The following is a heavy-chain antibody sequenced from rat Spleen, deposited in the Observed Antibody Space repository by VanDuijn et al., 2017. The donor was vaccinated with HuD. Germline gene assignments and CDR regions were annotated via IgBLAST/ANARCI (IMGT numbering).Heavy chain of an antibody. V-gene: IGHV5-29*01. CDR2: LSYDGNTI. Sequence: EVQLVESGGGLVQPGGSLKLSCVASGFTFNNYGMAWVRQAPTKGLEWVATLSYDGNTIYYRDSVKGRFTVSRDNAKNTLYLQMDNLRSEDTATYYCTRAGYLRDWYFDFWGPGTMVTVSS. CDR1: GFTFNNYG. CDR3: TRAGYLRDWYFDF. D-gene: IGHD2-2*01. J-gene: IGHJ1*01.